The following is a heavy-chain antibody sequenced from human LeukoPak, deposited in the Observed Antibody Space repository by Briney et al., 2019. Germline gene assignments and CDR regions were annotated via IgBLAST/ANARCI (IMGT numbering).Heavy chain of an antibody. CDR3: ARGTVPALSYYYYMDV. V-gene: IGHV4-59*01. CDR1: GGSISSYY. D-gene: IGHD4-17*01. J-gene: IGHJ6*03. Sequence: PSETLSLTCTVPGGSISSYYWSWVRQPPGKGLEWIGYIYYSGSTNYNPSLKSRVTISVDTSKNQFSLKLSSVTAADTAVYYCARGTVPALSYYYYMDVWGKGTTVTVSS. CDR2: IYYSGST.